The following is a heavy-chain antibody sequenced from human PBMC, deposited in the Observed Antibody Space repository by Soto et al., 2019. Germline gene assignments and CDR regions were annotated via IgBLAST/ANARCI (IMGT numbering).Heavy chain of an antibody. D-gene: IGHD3-3*01. CDR3: ARDRALRFLEWFDHYYYYGMDV. J-gene: IGHJ6*02. Sequence: SVKVSCKASGGTFSSYAISWVRQAPGQGLEWMGGIIPIFGTANYAQKFQGRVTITADESTSTAYMELSSLGSEDTAVYYCARDRALRFLEWFDHYYYYGMDVWGQGTTVTVSS. CDR1: GGTFSSYA. V-gene: IGHV1-69*13. CDR2: IIPIFGTA.